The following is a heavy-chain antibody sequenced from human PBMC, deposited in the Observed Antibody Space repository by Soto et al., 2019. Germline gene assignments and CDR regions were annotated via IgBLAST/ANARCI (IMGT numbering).Heavy chain of an antibody. V-gene: IGHV1-69*02. D-gene: IGHD2-15*01. CDR3: AREDRPRSFDI. CDR2: IIPILGIA. CDR1: GGTFSSYT. J-gene: IGHJ3*02. Sequence: QVQLVQSGAEVKKPGSSVKVSCKASGGTFSSYTISWVRQAPGQGLEWMGRIIPILGIANYAQKFQGRVTITADKATSTAYMELRRLRSEDTGVYYCAREDRPRSFDIWGQGTMVTVSS.